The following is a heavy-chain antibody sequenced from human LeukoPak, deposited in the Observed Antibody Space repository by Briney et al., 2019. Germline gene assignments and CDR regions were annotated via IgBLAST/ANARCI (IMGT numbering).Heavy chain of an antibody. V-gene: IGHV4-34*01. CDR2: INHSGST. CDR1: GGSFSGYY. CDR3: ARAPHTYYYGSGSHFDY. D-gene: IGHD3-10*01. J-gene: IGHJ4*02. Sequence: PSETLSLTCAVYGGSFSGYYWSWIRQPPGKGLEWIGEINHSGSTNYNPSLKSRVTISVDTSKNQFSLKLSSVTAADTAVYYCARAPHTYYYGSGSHFDYWGQGTLVTVSS.